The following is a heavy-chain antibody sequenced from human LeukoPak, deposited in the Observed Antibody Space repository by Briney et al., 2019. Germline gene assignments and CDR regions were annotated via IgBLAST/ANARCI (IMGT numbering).Heavy chain of an antibody. D-gene: IGHD5-18*01. CDR1: GFTVSRFA. Sequence: PGGSLRLXCAASGFTVSRFAMSWVRQAPGKALEWLASITNNAGKTYYADSVRGRFTISRDTSTNTVYVEMNNLRVEDTAIYYCAKDHPGYGWPAFEYWGQGTPVTVSS. J-gene: IGHJ4*02. V-gene: IGHV3-23*01. CDR3: AKDHPGYGWPAFEY. CDR2: ITNNAGKT.